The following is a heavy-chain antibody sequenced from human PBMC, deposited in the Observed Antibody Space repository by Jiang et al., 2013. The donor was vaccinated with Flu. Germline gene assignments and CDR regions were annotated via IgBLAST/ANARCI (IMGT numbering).Heavy chain of an antibody. V-gene: IGHV1-2*02. CDR3: ARDRLPSATAVWGGDEYGMDV. CDR1: GYTFSGYY. CDR2: INPNGGGR. D-gene: IGHD6-13*01. J-gene: IGHJ6*02. Sequence: QLVESRAELRKPGASVKVSCKASGYTFSGYYLHWVRQAPGQGLEWMGWINPNGGGRNYAQKFQGRVTMTWDTSTTTAYMELGRLRSDDTAVYYCARDRLPSATAVWGGDEYGMDVWGPGTTVTVSS.